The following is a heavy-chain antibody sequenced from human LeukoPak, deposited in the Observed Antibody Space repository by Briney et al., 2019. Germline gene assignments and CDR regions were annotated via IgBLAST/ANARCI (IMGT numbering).Heavy chain of an antibody. D-gene: IGHD3-10*01. J-gene: IGHJ4*02. CDR3: ARGYYGSGID. CDR2: INHSGST. CDR1: GGSFSGYF. Sequence: SETLSLTCAVYGGSFSGYFWTWIRQPPGKGLEWIGEINHSGSTNYNPSLKSRVTISVDTSKNQFSLKLSSVTAADTAVYYCARGYYGSGIDWGQGTLVTVSS. V-gene: IGHV4-34*01.